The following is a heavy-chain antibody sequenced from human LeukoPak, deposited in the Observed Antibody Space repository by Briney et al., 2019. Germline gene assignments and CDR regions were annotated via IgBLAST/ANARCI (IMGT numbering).Heavy chain of an antibody. CDR2: ISYDGSNK. CDR3: AKEGLGSSWNPNYFDY. CDR1: GFTFSSYG. J-gene: IGHJ4*02. D-gene: IGHD6-13*01. Sequence: PGGSLRLSCAASGFTFSSYGMHWVRQAPGKGLEWVAVISYDGSNKYYADFVKGRFTISRDSSKNTLYLQVNSLRAEDTAVYYCAKEGLGSSWNPNYFDYWGQGTLVTVSS. V-gene: IGHV3-30*18.